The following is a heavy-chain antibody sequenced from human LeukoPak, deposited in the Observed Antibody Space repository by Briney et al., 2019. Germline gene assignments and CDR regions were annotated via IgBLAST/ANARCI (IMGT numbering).Heavy chain of an antibody. CDR1: GFTFSDYW. CDR3: ARVKWESLDVPRAFDY. Sequence: GGSLGLSCAASGFTFSDYWMSWVRQAPGKGLEWVASIKQDESEKYYVDFVKGRFTISRDNAKNSLYLEMNSLRAEDTAVYYCARVKWESLDVPRAFDYWGQGTLVTVSS. CDR2: IKQDESEK. D-gene: IGHD1-26*01. V-gene: IGHV3-7*01. J-gene: IGHJ4*02.